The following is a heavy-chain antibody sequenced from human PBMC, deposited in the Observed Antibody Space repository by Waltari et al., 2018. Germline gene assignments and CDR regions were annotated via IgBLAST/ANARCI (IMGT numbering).Heavy chain of an antibody. J-gene: IGHJ4*02. CDR2: IYYSGST. Sequence: QVQLQESGPGLVKPSETLSLTCTVSGGSISSPYWSWIRQPPGKGLEWIGYIYYSGSTNYNPSLKSRVTISVDTSKNQFSLKLSSVTAADTAVYYCARDRGVRSGWFWDWGQGTLVTVSS. CDR3: ARDRGVRSGWFWD. CDR1: GGSISSPY. V-gene: IGHV4-59*11. D-gene: IGHD6-19*01.